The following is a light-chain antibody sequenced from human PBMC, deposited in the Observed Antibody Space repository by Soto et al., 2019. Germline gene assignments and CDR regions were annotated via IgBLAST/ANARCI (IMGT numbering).Light chain of an antibody. CDR3: SSYISSSTYV. J-gene: IGLJ1*01. V-gene: IGLV2-14*01. CDR1: SSYVGGYNY. Sequence: QSALSQPASVSVSPGQSITIACTGTSSYVGGYNYVSWYQQHPGKAPKLMIYEVSNRPSGVSNRFSGSKSGNTASLTISGLQAEDESDYYCSSYISSSTYVFGTGTKVTVL. CDR2: EVS.